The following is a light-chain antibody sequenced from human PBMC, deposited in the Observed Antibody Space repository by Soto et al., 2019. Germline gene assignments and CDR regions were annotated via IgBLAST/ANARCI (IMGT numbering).Light chain of an antibody. J-gene: IGLJ3*02. Sequence: QSALTQPRSVSGSPGQSVTISCTGTSSDVGGYNYVSWYQQHPGKAPKLMIYDVNKRHSGVPDRFSGSKSGNTASLTISGLQAEDEADYYCCSYAGSYTWVFGGGTKVTV. CDR1: SSDVGGYNY. V-gene: IGLV2-11*01. CDR2: DVN. CDR3: CSYAGSYTWV.